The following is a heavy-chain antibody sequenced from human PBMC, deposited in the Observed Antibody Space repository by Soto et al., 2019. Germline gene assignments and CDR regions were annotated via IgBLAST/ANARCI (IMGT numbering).Heavy chain of an antibody. D-gene: IGHD2-2*02. V-gene: IGHV1-2*02. Sequence: QVQLVQSGAEVKKPGASVKISCKASGYSFTGYYMHWVRQAPGQGLEWMGWIDPHSGGTNYAQNLQGRVTMTGDTSITTAYMELRSLRSDDTAVYYCARGVPAAIHLGWFDPWGQGTLVSVSS. J-gene: IGHJ5*02. CDR1: GYSFTGYY. CDR3: ARGVPAAIHLGWFDP. CDR2: IDPHSGGT.